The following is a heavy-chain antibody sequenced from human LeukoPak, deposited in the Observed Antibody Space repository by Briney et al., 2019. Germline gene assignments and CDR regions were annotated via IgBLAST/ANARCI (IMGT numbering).Heavy chain of an antibody. J-gene: IGHJ3*02. CDR1: GFTVRSNY. Sequence: GGSLRLSCAASGFTVRSNYMNWVRQVPGRRPDWVSSISATGGEIFYADSVKGRFTISRDNSNNMVYLQMDSLRTDDTALYYCVRRDIYTTSSWGAFDIWGQGTLVTVSS. CDR2: ISATGGEI. D-gene: IGHD6-6*01. V-gene: IGHV3-23*01. CDR3: VRRDIYTTSSWGAFDI.